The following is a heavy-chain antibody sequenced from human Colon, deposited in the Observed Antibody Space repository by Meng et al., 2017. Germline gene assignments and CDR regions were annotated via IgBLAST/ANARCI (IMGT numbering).Heavy chain of an antibody. V-gene: IGHV4-61*03. CDR3: ARGRGSYSSIDF. CDR1: CCSVSSPSYY. Sequence: QVRVQGSGPGLVSPSGTRSLTCARSCCSVSSPSYYLSWIRQTPGKGLEWIGYVYYTGSANYNPSLKSRVTISVDTSKNHFSLNLTSVTAADTAVYYCARGRGSYSSIDFWGQGTLVTVSS. CDR2: VYYTGSA. J-gene: IGHJ4*02. D-gene: IGHD1-26*01.